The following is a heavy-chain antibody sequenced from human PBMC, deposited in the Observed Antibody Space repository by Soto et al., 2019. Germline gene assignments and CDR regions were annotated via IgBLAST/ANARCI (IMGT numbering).Heavy chain of an antibody. CDR1: GDSLRSTSYY. D-gene: IGHD6-13*01. CDR2: VYYSGST. CDR3: VKTAGSSSWYQTPSDL. V-gene: IGHV4-39*01. Sequence: SDTLSLTCTVSGDSLRSTSYYWGWVRQPPGKGLEWIGNVYYSGSTYYSPPLKSRVTISVDTSKNQFSLNLSSVTAADTAVYYCVKTAGSSSWYQTPSDLWGPGTLVTVSS. J-gene: IGHJ4*02.